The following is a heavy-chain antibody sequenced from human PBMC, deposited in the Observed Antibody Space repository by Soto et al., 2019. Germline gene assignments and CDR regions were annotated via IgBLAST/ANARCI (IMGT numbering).Heavy chain of an antibody. D-gene: IGHD3-10*01. Sequence: GGSLRLSCAASGFTFSSYAMSWVRQAPGKGLEWVSAISGSGGSTYYADSVKGRFTISRDNSKNTLYLQMNSLRAEDTAVYYCAKEGSITMVRGVMGFDPWGQGTLVTVSS. CDR3: AKEGSITMVRGVMGFDP. CDR2: ISGSGGST. V-gene: IGHV3-23*01. CDR1: GFTFSSYA. J-gene: IGHJ5*02.